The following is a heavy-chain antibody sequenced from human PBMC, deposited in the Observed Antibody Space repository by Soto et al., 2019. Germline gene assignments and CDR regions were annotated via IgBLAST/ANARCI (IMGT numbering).Heavy chain of an antibody. CDR3: ARGHFGVVTPNYYYYGMDV. Sequence: GASVKVSCKASGGTFSSYAISWVRQAPGQGLEWMGGIIPIFGTANYAQKFQGRVTITADESTSTAYMELSSLRSEDTAVYYCARGHFGVVTPNYYYYGMDVWGQGTTVTVSS. J-gene: IGHJ6*02. CDR2: IIPIFGTA. CDR1: GGTFSSYA. V-gene: IGHV1-69*13. D-gene: IGHD3-3*01.